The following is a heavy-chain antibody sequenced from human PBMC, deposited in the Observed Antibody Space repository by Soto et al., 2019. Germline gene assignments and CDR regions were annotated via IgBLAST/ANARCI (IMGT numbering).Heavy chain of an antibody. V-gene: IGHV3-23*01. Sequence: PGGSLRLSCAASGFTFSSCAMTWVRQAPGMGLQWVSAISDSGGSTYYADSVRGRFTISRDNSKNTLYLQLNSLGAEDTAVYYCANDKTAAGSQWMVPIWGRGTLVTVAS. J-gene: IGHJ4*02. D-gene: IGHD6-19*01. CDR3: ANDKTAAGSQWMVPI. CDR2: ISDSGGST. CDR1: GFTFSSCA.